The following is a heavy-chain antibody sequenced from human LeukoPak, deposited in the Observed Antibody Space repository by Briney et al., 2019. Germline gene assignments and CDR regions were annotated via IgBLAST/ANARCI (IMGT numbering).Heavy chain of an antibody. V-gene: IGHV4-39*01. CDR3: ARRARIQLWWDV. D-gene: IGHD5-18*01. CDR2: IYYSGST. Sequence: PSETLSLTYTVSGGSISSSSYYWGWIRQPPGKGLEWIGSIYYSGSTYYNPSLKGRVTISVDTSKNQFSLKLSSVTAADTAVYYCARRARIQLWWDVWGQGTTVTVSS. CDR1: GGSISSSSYY. J-gene: IGHJ6*02.